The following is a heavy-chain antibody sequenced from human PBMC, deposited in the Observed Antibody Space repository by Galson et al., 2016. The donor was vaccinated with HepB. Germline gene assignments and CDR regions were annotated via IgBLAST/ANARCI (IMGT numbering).Heavy chain of an antibody. CDR3: ARVRGIEAANRNFYYYGLDL. J-gene: IGHJ6*02. V-gene: IGHV4-59*01. Sequence: NPSVKSRVTVSVDTSKNQFSLKLRSVTAADTAIYYCARVRGIEAANRNFYYYGLDLWGQGTTVTVSS. D-gene: IGHD1-26*01.